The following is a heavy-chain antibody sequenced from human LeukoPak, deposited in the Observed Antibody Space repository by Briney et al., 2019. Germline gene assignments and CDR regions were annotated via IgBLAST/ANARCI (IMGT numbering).Heavy chain of an antibody. D-gene: IGHD5-18*01. J-gene: IGHJ4*02. CDR3: ARDLRADTAMVAQPFDY. CDR2: IKEDGREK. V-gene: IGHV3-7*01. Sequence: GGSLRLSCAVSGFTSSNYWMSWVRQAPGKGLEWVANIKEDGREKNYVDSVKGRFTISRDKNSLYLQMNSLRAEDTAVYYCARDLRADTAMVAQPFDYWGQGTLVTVSS. CDR1: GFTSSNYW.